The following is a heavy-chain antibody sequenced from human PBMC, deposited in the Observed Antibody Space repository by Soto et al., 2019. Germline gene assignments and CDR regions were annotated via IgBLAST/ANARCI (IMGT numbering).Heavy chain of an antibody. J-gene: IGHJ6*02. V-gene: IGHV3-23*01. D-gene: IGHD3-3*01. CDR3: ASGIRRYDFWSGYSYYYYGMDV. CDR2: ISGSGGST. CDR1: GFTFSSYA. Sequence: PGGSLRLSCAASGFTFSSYAMSWVRQAPGKGLEWVSAISGSGGSTYYADSVKGRFTISRDNSKNTLYLQMNSLRAEDTAVYYCASGIRRYDFWSGYSYYYYGMDVWGQGTTVTVSS.